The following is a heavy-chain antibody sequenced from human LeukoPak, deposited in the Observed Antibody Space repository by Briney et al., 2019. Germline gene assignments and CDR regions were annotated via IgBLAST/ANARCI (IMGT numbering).Heavy chain of an antibody. D-gene: IGHD3-22*01. Sequence: GGSLRLSCAASGFTFSSYSMNWVRQAPGKGLEWVSSISSSSSYIYYADSVKGRFTISRDNAKNSLYLQMNSLRAEDTAVYYCARDINYYDSSGSLGYWGQGSLVTVSS. CDR2: ISSSSSYI. V-gene: IGHV3-21*01. CDR1: GFTFSSYS. CDR3: ARDINYYDSSGSLGY. J-gene: IGHJ4*02.